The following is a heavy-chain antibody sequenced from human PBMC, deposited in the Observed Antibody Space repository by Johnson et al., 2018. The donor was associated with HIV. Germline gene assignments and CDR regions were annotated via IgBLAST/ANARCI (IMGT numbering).Heavy chain of an antibody. J-gene: IGHJ3*02. D-gene: IGHD5-18*01. Sequence: QEKLVESGGGVVQPGRSLRLSCAASGFTFSSYGMHWVRQAPGKGLEWVAVISYDGSNKYYADSVKGRFTISRDNSKNTLYLQMTSLRAEETAVYFCARAYSYGYGDTDALDMWGQGTMVTVS. CDR3: ARAYSYGYGDTDALDM. CDR2: ISYDGSNK. V-gene: IGHV3-30*19. CDR1: GFTFSSYG.